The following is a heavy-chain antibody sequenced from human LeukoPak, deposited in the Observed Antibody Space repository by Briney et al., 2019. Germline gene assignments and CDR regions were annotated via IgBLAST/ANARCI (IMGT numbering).Heavy chain of an antibody. Sequence: SVKVSCKASGYTFTSYYMHWVRQAPGQGLEWMGGIIPIFGTANYAQKFQGRVTITADESTSTAYMELSSLRSEDTAVYYCARAYVDCSGGSCYWDYYYYGMDVWGQGTTVTVSS. CDR2: IIPIFGTA. D-gene: IGHD2-15*01. CDR3: ARAYVDCSGGSCYWDYYYYGMDV. V-gene: IGHV1-69*13. J-gene: IGHJ6*02. CDR1: GYTFTSYY.